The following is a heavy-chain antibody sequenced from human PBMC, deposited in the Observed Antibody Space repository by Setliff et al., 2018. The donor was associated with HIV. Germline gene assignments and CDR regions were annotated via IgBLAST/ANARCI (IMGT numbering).Heavy chain of an antibody. V-gene: IGHV3-48*01. CDR2: ISSDSSPI. D-gene: IGHD3-22*01. Sequence: GGSLRLSCAASGFTFSSYSMNWVRQAPGKGLEWVAYISSDSSPIDYADSVKGRFTISRDNAENSLSLQMNSLRAEDTAVYYCARDQSPTYYYDTSNYHPWFDYWGQGTLVTVSS. CDR3: ARDQSPTYYYDTSNYHPWFDY. CDR1: GFTFSSYS. J-gene: IGHJ4*02.